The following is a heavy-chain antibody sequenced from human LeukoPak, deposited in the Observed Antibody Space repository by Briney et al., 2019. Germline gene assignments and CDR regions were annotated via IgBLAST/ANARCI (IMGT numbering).Heavy chain of an antibody. CDR3: AKDLLRYYGSGSGGNWFDP. Sequence: PGGSLRLSCAASGFTFSSYAMSWVRQAPGKGLEWVSAISGSGGSTYYADSVKGRFTISRDNSKNTLYLQMNSLRAEDTAVYYCAKDLLRYYGSGSGGNWFDPWGQGTLVTVSS. CDR1: GFTFSSYA. D-gene: IGHD3-10*01. J-gene: IGHJ5*02. CDR2: ISGSGGST. V-gene: IGHV3-23*01.